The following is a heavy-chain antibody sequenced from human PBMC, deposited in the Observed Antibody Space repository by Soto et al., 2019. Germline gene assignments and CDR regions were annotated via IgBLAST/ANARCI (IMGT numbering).Heavy chain of an antibody. Sequence: PSETLSLTCTVSGGSISSSSYYWGWIRQPPGKGLEWIGSIYYSGSTYYNPSLKSRVTISVDTSKNQFSLKLSSVTAADTAVYYYARTVATIIAFDYWGQGTLVTVSS. CDR3: ARTVATIIAFDY. CDR2: IYYSGST. D-gene: IGHD5-12*01. J-gene: IGHJ4*02. V-gene: IGHV4-39*01. CDR1: GGSISSSSYY.